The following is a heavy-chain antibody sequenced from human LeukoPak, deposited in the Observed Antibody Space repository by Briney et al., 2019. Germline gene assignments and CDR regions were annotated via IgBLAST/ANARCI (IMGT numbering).Heavy chain of an antibody. CDR1: GYTFTGYY. CDR3: ARDGVAGTYYYYYMDV. J-gene: IGHJ6*03. V-gene: IGHV1-2*02. CDR2: INPNSGAT. Sequence: GASVKVSCKASGYTFTGYYIHWVRQAPGQGLEWMGWINPNSGATNYAQKFQGRVTMTKDTSISTAYMELSRLRSDDTAVYYCARDGVAGTYYYYYMDVWGKGTTVTVSS. D-gene: IGHD6-19*01.